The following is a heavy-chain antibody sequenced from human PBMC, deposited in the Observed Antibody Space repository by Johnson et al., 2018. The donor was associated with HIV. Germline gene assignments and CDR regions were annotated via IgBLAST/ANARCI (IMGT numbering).Heavy chain of an antibody. Sequence: EVQLVESGGGVVRPGGSLRLSCAASGFTFDDYGMSWVRQAPGKGLQWVSGINWNGGSTGYADSVKGRFTISRDNAKNSLYLHMNSLRAEDTALYYCARYSYYYDSSGAFDIWGQGQWSPSLQ. CDR3: ARYSYYYDSSGAFDI. CDR1: GFTFDDYG. V-gene: IGHV3-20*04. J-gene: IGHJ3*02. D-gene: IGHD3-22*01. CDR2: INWNGGST.